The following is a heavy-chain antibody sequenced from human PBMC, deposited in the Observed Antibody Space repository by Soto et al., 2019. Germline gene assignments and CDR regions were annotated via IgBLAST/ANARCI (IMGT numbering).Heavy chain of an antibody. CDR3: STSYGSGSTNFDY. J-gene: IGHJ4*02. Sequence: QVQLVQSGAEVKKPGSSVRVSCTASGGTFNSYTINWVRQAPGQGLEWVGRVNPIVGMSNFAQKFQGRVTIIADKSTSIAYMDLTRLKSDDTAVYYCSTSYGSGSTNFDYWGQGTLVTVSS. V-gene: IGHV1-69*02. CDR1: GGTFNSYT. CDR2: VNPIVGMS. D-gene: IGHD3-10*01.